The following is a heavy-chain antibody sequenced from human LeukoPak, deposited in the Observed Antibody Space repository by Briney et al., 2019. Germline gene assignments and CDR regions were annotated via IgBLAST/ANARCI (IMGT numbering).Heavy chain of an antibody. CDR3: ARHAGGIAATGTRPFDY. CDR2: IYYSGST. V-gene: IGHV4-39*01. J-gene: IGHJ4*02. D-gene: IGHD6-13*01. CDR1: GDSIASGTYS. Sequence: SETLSLTCTVSGDSIASGTYSWGWIRQPPGKGLEWIGSIYYSGSTYYNPSLKSRVTISVDTSKNQFPLKLSSVTAADTAVYYCARHAGGIAATGTRPFDYWGQGTLVTVSS.